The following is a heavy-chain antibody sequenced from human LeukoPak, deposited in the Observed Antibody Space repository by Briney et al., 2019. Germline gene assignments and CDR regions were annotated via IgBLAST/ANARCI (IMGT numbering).Heavy chain of an antibody. CDR1: GITFSTST. Sequence: GGSLRLSCAASGITFSTSTMNWVRQAPGKGLEWVSYISGSSSTIYYADSVKGRFTVSRDNAGNSLYLQMNSLRAEDTAVYYCARDEGAWGSFDFRGQGTLVTVSS. V-gene: IGHV3-48*01. J-gene: IGHJ4*02. CDR3: ARDEGAWGSFDF. D-gene: IGHD3-16*01. CDR2: ISGSSSTI.